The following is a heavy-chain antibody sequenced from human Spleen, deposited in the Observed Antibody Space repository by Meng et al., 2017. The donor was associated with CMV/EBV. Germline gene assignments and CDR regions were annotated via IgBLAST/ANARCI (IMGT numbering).Heavy chain of an antibody. V-gene: IGHV3-21*04. CDR1: GFTFSTYS. D-gene: IGHD3/OR15-3a*01. CDR2: ISSSGRYL. J-gene: IGHJ3*02. CDR3: ARPSVFGHAVDI. Sequence: GESLKISCTASGFTFSTYSMNWVRQAPGKGLEWVSSISSSGRYLNYADSVKGRFTISRDNSKDTPYLQMYSLKAEDTAVYYCARPSVFGHAVDIWVQGTMVTVSS.